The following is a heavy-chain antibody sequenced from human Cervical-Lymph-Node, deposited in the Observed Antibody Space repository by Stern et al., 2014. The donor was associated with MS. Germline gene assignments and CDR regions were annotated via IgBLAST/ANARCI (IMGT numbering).Heavy chain of an antibody. Sequence: EVQLVESGGGLVQPGGSLRLSCAASGFTFSTYAFSWVRQAPGKGLEWVSSISDSWFYTYYADSVKGRFTISRDNSKSMLYLEMQSLRAEDTAVYHCAKDLGRGVVVVPLYGLDVWGQGTTVTVSS. D-gene: IGHD2-2*01. J-gene: IGHJ6*02. CDR2: ISDSWFYT. CDR1: GFTFSTYA. CDR3: AKDLGRGVVVVPLYGLDV. V-gene: IGHV3-23*04.